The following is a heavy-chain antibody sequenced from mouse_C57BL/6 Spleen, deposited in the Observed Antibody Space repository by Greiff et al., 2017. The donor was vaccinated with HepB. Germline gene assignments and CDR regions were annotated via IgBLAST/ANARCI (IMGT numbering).Heavy chain of an antibody. V-gene: IGHV3-8*01. J-gene: IGHJ2*02. CDR2: ISYSGST. CDR3: TRGELVLDY. CDR1: GYSITSDY. Sequence: DVKLMESGPGLAKPSQSLSLTCSVTGYSITSDYWNWFRKFPGNKLEYMGYISYSGSTYYNPSLKSRISITRNTSKNQYYLQLNSAATEDTATYYCTRGELVLDYWGQGTSLTVSS.